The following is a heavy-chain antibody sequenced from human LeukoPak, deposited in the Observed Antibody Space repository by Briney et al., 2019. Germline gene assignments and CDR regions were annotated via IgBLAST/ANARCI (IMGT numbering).Heavy chain of an antibody. CDR1: GFTFSSYA. CDR2: ISYDGSNK. J-gene: IGHJ6*03. Sequence: GGSLRLSCAAPGFTFSSYAMHWVRQAPGKGLEWVAVISYDGSNKYYADSVKGRFTISRDNSKNTLYLQMNSLRAEDTAVYYCARVAAAGPYYYYYMDVWGKGTTVTVSS. CDR3: ARVAAAGPYYYYYMDV. D-gene: IGHD6-13*01. V-gene: IGHV3-30*04.